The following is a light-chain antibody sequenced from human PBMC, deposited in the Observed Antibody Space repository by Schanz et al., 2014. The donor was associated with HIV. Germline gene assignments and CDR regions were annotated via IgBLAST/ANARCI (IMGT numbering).Light chain of an antibody. J-gene: IGLJ1*01. V-gene: IGLV2-14*01. Sequence: QSALTQPASVSGSPGQSITISCTGTNSDVGAYNYVSWFQQHPAKAPKLMIYEVSKRPSGVSNRFSGSKSGNTASLTISGLQAEDEADYYCSSHTRRNTLDVFGTGTKLTVL. CDR2: EVS. CDR3: SSHTRRNTLDV. CDR1: NSDVGAYNY.